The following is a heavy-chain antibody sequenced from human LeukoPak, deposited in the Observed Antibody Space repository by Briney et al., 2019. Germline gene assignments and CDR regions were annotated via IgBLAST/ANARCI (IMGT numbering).Heavy chain of an antibody. CDR2: IRGDGSRK. Sequence: GGSLRLSCAASGFNFNNYWMTWVRQAPGKGLEWVANIRGDGSRKYYLDSVEGRFTISRDNAQNSLFLQMSSLRADDTAVYYCVRDANYHDGSNYYDVLDIWGQGTRVTVAS. J-gene: IGHJ3*02. CDR1: GFNFNNYW. D-gene: IGHD3-22*01. CDR3: VRDANYHDGSNYYDVLDI. V-gene: IGHV3-7*01.